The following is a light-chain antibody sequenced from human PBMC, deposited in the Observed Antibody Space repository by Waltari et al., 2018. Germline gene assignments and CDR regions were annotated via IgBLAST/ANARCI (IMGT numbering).Light chain of an antibody. CDR2: GAS. CDR1: QSITTP. CDR3: QQYKSYKT. Sequence: DIQMTQSPSTLSASVGDTVMISCRASQSITTPLAWYQQKPGKAPDVLIYGASNLESGVPSRFSGSGSGTEFTLTISSLQPDDFATYYCQQYKSYKTFGQGTRVEIK. J-gene: IGKJ1*01. V-gene: IGKV1-5*03.